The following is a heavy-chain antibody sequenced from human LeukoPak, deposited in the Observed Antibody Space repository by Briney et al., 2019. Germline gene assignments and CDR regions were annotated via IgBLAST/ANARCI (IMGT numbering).Heavy chain of an antibody. CDR3: AKAGIEQWLVHFDY. Sequence: ASVKVSCKASGYTFTGYYLHWVRQAPGQGLEWMGWINPNSGGTDYAEKFQDRLTLARDTSISTAYMELSSLRSDDTALYYCAKAGIEQWLVHFDYWGQGALVTVSS. D-gene: IGHD6-19*01. CDR1: GYTFTGYY. J-gene: IGHJ4*02. CDR2: INPNSGGT. V-gene: IGHV1-2*02.